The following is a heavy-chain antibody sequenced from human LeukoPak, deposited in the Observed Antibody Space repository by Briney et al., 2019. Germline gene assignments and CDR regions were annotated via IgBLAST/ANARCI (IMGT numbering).Heavy chain of an antibody. CDR3: ARRNYDFWSGYWFDP. CDR1: GYSISSGYY. J-gene: IGHJ5*02. D-gene: IGHD3-3*01. V-gene: IGHV4-38-2*01. Sequence: PSETLSLTCAVSGYSISSGYYWGWIRQPPGKGLEWIGSIYHSGSTYCNPSLKSRVTISVDTSKNQFSLKLSAVTAADTAVYYCARRNYDFWSGYWFDPWGQGTLVTVSS. CDR2: IYHSGST.